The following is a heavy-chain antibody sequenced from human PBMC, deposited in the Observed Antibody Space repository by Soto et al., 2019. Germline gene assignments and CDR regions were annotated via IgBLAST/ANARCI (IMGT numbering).Heavy chain of an antibody. Sequence: GGSLRLSCAASGFVFSNYATSWVRQAPGKGLEWVSLISGSGESIYYADSVKGRVTISRDTSENTVYLQFNSLRADDTAFYYCAKETGIVTGPTHYWGQGTLVTVSS. CDR3: AKETGIVTGPTHY. V-gene: IGHV3-23*01. CDR1: GFVFSNYA. J-gene: IGHJ4*02. D-gene: IGHD3-16*02. CDR2: ISGSGESI.